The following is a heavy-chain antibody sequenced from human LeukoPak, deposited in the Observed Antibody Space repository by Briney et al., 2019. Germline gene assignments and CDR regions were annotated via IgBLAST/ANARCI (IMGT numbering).Heavy chain of an antibody. J-gene: IGHJ3*02. V-gene: IGHV4-34*01. CDR1: GGSFSGYY. D-gene: IGHD5-18*01. Sequence: SGTLSLTCAVYGGSFSGYYWSWIRQPPGKGLELIGEINHSGSTNYNPSLKSRVTISVDTSKNQFSLKLSSVTAADTAVYYCARAPGPQLWLVGAFDIWGQGTMITVSS. CDR2: INHSGST. CDR3: ARAPGPQLWLVGAFDI.